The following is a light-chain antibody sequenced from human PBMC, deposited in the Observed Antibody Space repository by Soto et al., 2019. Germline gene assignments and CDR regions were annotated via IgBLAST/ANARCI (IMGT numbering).Light chain of an antibody. CDR2: DAS. V-gene: IGKV3D-15*01. CDR1: QSVSVN. CDR3: QQYRT. J-gene: IGKJ1*01. Sequence: EIVMTQSPATLSVSPGERATLSCRASQSVSVNLAWYQQKPGQPPRLLIYDASNRATGIPARFSVSGSGTDFTLTISRLEPEDFAVYYCQQYRTFGQGTKVDIK.